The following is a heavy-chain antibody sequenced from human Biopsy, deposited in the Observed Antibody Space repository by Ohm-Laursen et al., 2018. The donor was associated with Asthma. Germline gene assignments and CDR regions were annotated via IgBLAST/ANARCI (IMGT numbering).Heavy chain of an antibody. CDR2: IMPPFGLT. CDR3: ARDHCSALWAGVSTDNCYFDY. Sequence: EASVQVSCKASEDTFSSYVISWVRQAPGQGLEWMGGIMPPFGLTNYAQRFQDRLTISADKSTRTAYMELRRLRSEDSAVYYCARDHCSALWAGVSTDNCYFDYWGQGTLLTVSS. V-gene: IGHV1-69*10. J-gene: IGHJ4*02. D-gene: IGHD5/OR15-5a*01. CDR1: EDTFSSYV.